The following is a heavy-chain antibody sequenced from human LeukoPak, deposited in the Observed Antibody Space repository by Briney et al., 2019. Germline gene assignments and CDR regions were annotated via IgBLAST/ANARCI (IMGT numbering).Heavy chain of an antibody. CDR3: AKDTLLHYFDY. CDR2: ISGSGGST. CDR1: GLTFSSHW. J-gene: IGHJ4*02. Sequence: GGSLRLSCAASGLTFSSHWMHWVRQAPGKGLEWVSAISGSGGSTYYADSVKGRFTIPRDNSKNTLYLQVNSLRAEDTAVYYCAKDTLLHYFDYWGQGTLVTVSS. V-gene: IGHV3-23*01. D-gene: IGHD2/OR15-2a*01.